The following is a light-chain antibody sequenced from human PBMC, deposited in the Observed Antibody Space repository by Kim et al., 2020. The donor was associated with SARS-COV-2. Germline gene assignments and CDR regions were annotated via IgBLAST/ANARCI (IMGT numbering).Light chain of an antibody. Sequence: SQTATLPGTGSRTNIGDLGAAWLQPHRGLPPQLLSYRNNNRPAGISERFSASRSGNTASLTIAGLQPEDEAVYYCSSWDSSLRTWVFGGGTKVTVL. V-gene: IGLV10-54*01. CDR3: SSWDSSLRTWV. CDR1: RTNIGDLG. CDR2: RNN. J-gene: IGLJ3*02.